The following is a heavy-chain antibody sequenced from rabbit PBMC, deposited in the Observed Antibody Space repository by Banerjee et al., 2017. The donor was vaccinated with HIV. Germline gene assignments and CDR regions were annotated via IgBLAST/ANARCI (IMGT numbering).Heavy chain of an antibody. CDR2: ISTSSGST. Sequence: QSLEESGGDLVKPGASLTLTCTASGFTLSSYWMCWVRQAPGKGPEWIACISTSSGSTWYATWAKGRFTISKSTSLNTVDLKMTSLTVADTATYFCGRDRDGDAGYGSLALWGPGTSSPS. CDR3: GRDRDGDAGYGSLAL. V-gene: IGHV1S43*01. J-gene: IGHJ4*01. D-gene: IGHD6-1*01. CDR1: GFTLSSYW.